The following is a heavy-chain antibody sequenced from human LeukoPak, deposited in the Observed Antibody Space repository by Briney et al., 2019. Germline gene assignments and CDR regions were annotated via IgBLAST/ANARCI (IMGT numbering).Heavy chain of an antibody. D-gene: IGHD6-6*01. Sequence: ASVKVSCKASGYTFTGYYMHWVRQAPGQGLEWMGRINPNSGGTNYAQKFQGRVTMTRDTSISTAYMELSRLRSDDTAVYYCASWYSRSASLDYWGQGTLVTVSS. CDR1: GYTFTGYY. J-gene: IGHJ4*02. V-gene: IGHV1-2*06. CDR3: ASWYSRSASLDY. CDR2: INPNSGGT.